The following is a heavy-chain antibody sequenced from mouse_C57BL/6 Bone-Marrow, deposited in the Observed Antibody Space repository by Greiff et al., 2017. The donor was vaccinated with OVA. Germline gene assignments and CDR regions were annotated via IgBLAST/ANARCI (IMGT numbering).Heavy chain of an antibody. J-gene: IGHJ3*01. V-gene: IGHV1-19*01. D-gene: IGHD1-1*01. CDR2: INPYNGGT. CDR3: ARSYYGSSAWFAY. Sequence: EVQLQQSGPVLVKPGASVKMSCKASGYTFTDYYMNWVKQSHGKSLEWIGVINPYNGGTSYNQKFKGKATLTVDKSSSTAYMELNSLTSADSAVYYCARSYYGSSAWFAYWCRGTLVTVSA. CDR1: GYTFTDYY.